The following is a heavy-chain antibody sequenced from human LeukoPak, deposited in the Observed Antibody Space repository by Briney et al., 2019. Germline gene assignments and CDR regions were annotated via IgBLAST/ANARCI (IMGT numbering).Heavy chain of an antibody. D-gene: IGHD2-2*01. V-gene: IGHV3-66*01. CDR2: IYSGGST. CDR1: GFTVSSNH. CDR3: ARAVVPAAMTFILDY. Sequence: PGGSLRLSCAASGFTVSSNHMTWVRQAPGKGLEWVSVIYSGGSTYYADSVKGRFTISRDNSKNTLYLQMNSLRAEDTAVYYCARAVVPAAMTFILDYWGQGTLVTVSS. J-gene: IGHJ4*02.